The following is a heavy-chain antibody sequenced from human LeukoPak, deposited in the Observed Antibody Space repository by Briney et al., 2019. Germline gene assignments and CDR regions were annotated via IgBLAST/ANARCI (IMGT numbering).Heavy chain of an antibody. D-gene: IGHD6-6*01. J-gene: IGHJ3*02. CDR1: GFTVSSNY. CDR2: IYSGGST. Sequence: GGSLRLSCAASGFTVSSNYMSWVRQAPGNGLEWVSVIYSGGSTYYADSVKGRFTISRDNSKNTLYLQMNSLRAEDTAVYYCARGINSNSSDAFDIWGQGTMVTVSS. CDR3: ARGINSNSSDAFDI. V-gene: IGHV3-66*01.